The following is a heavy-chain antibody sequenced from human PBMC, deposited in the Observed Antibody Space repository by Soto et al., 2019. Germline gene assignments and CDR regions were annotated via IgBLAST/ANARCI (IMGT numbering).Heavy chain of an antibody. CDR3: ARHRGHRAAAEDYYYYGMDV. J-gene: IGHJ6*02. V-gene: IGHV5-10-1*01. CDR2: IDPSDSYT. Sequence: PGESLKISCKGSGYNFTSYWISWVRQMPGKGLEWMGRIDPSDSYTNYSPSFQGHVTISADKSISTAYLQWSSLKASDTAMYYCARHRGHRAAAEDYYYYGMDVWGQGTTVTVSS. D-gene: IGHD6-13*01. CDR1: GYNFTSYW.